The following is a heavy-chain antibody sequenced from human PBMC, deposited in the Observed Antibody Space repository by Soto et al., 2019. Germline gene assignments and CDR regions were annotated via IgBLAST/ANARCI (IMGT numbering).Heavy chain of an antibody. V-gene: IGHV4-59*01. CDR1: GGSISSYY. CDR2: IYYSGST. CDR3: ARGYCTNGVCYYGSYYYGMDV. J-gene: IGHJ6*02. Sequence: QVQLQESGPGLVKPSETLSLTCTVSGGSISSYYWSWIRQPPGKGLEWIGYIYYSGSTNYNPSLKSRVTISVDTSKNQFSLKLSSVTAADTAVYYCARGYCTNGVCYYGSYYYGMDVWGQGTTVTVSS. D-gene: IGHD2-8*01.